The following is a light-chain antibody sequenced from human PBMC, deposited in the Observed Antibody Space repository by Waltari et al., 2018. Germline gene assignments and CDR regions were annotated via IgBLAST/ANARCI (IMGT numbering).Light chain of an antibody. J-gene: IGKJ4*02. V-gene: IGKV3-20*01. CDR2: VAS. CDR1: QSVSSAS. Sequence: ELVLTQSPGTLSLSPGERATLSCRASQSVSSASLAWYQQNPGQSPRLLIYVASYRATGNPDRVSGSGSGADFTLAINRLEPEDFAVYYCQHYVNSPQVMFGGGTKVEIK. CDR3: QHYVNSPQVM.